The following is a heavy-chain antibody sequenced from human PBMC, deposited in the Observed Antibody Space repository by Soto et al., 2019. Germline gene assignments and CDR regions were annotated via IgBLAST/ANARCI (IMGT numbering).Heavy chain of an antibody. CDR1: GGSISNYY. Sequence: AETLARTCTVSGGSISNYYWSCVRQPSGKGLEWIGRIFSSGSTNYNPSLKTRVSISIDTSKNQFSLKLSSVTAADTDVYYCARGSPGDYVYESWGRGTLVTVSS. V-gene: IGHV4-4*07. CDR3: ARGSPGDYVYES. CDR2: IFSSGST. J-gene: IGHJ4*02. D-gene: IGHD4-17*01.